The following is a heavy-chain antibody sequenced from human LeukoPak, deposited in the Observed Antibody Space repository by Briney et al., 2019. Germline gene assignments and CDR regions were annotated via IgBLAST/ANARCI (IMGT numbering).Heavy chain of an antibody. J-gene: IGHJ4*02. Sequence: GGSLRLSCAASGFTFSSYSMNWVRQAPGKGLEWVSSISSSSSYIYYADSVKGRFTISRDNAKNSLYLQTNSLRAEDTAVYYCSGWESSHVDYWGQGTLVTVSS. V-gene: IGHV3-21*01. CDR3: SGWESSHVDY. CDR2: ISSSSSYI. CDR1: GFTFSSYS. D-gene: IGHD6-19*01.